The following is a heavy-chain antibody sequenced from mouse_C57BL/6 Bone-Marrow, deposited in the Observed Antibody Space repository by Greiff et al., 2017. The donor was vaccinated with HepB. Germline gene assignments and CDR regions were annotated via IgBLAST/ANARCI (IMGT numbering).Heavy chain of an antibody. V-gene: IGHV14-4*01. Sequence: VQLQQSGAELVRPGASVKLSCTASGFNIKDDYMHWVKQRPEQGLEWIGWIDPENGDTEYASKFQGKATITADTSSNTTYLQFSSLTSEDTAVYYCSTSDYDPYFAFWGRGTLVTVSA. CDR2: IDPENGDT. D-gene: IGHD2-4*01. CDR1: GFNIKDDY. CDR3: STSDYDPYFAF. J-gene: IGHJ3*01.